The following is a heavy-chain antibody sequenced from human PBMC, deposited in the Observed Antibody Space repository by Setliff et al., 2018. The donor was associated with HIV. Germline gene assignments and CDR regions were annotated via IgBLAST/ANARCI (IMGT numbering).Heavy chain of an antibody. Sequence: GGSLRLSCAASGFTFSDFWMHWVRQAPGKGLEWVASVSPDGSRNYCVGSLKGRCTASRDNAKNSLYLQMNSLRAEDTAVYYCARSAATAHPDDPYFQHWGQGTLVTVSS. D-gene: IGHD6-13*01. J-gene: IGHJ1*01. V-gene: IGHV3-7*01. CDR1: GFTFSDFW. CDR2: VSPDGSRN. CDR3: ARSAATAHPDDPYFQH.